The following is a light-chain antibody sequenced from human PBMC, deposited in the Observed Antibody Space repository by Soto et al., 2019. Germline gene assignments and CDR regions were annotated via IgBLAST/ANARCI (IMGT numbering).Light chain of an antibody. CDR3: QQYDSYFWT. Sequence: QMTQSPSSLSASVGDRGTLTFQASQDINNYLNWYQQKPGKAPKLLIYKASTLKSGVPSRFSGSGSGTEFTLTISSLQPNDFATYYCQQYDSYFWTFGQGTKVDIK. V-gene: IGKV1-5*03. CDR2: KAS. CDR1: QDINNY. J-gene: IGKJ1*01.